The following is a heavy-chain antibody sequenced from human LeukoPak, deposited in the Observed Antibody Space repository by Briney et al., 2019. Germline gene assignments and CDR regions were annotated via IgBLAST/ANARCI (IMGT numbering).Heavy chain of an antibody. J-gene: IGHJ4*02. V-gene: IGHV3-23*01. Sequence: HGGSLRLSCTASGFTISSYGMSWVRQTPGKGLEWVSAISGGADSTYYADSVKGRFTISRDTSKNTLYLQMDSLKAEDTAIYYCAKDSPVCTYWGQGTLVTVSS. CDR3: AKDSPVCTY. CDR1: GFTISSYG. CDR2: ISGGADST. D-gene: IGHD2-8*01.